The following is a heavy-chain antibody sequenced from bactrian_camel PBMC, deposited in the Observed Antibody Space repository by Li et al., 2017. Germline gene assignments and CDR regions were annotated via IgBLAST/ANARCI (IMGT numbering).Heavy chain of an antibody. CDR2: MYNGGSST. Sequence: HVQLVESGGGSVQAGGSLTLSCVASGNTYAIYCLGWFRQAPGKEREAVASMYNGGSSTYYADSVKGRFTTSRDSAKNTLFLQMNSLKTEDTAVYYCARGSAQ. D-gene: IGHD3*01. V-gene: IGHV3S54*01. CDR1: GNTYAIYC.